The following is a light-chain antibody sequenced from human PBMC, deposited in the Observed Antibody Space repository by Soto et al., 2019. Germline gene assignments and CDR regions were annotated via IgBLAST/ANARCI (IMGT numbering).Light chain of an antibody. V-gene: IGLV1-40*01. CDR2: GNS. Sequence: QSVLTQPPSVSGAPGQRVTISCTGSSSNIGAGYDVHWYQQLPGTAPKLLIYGNSNRPSGVPDRFSGSKSGTSASLAITGLQAEDAADYYCQSYDSSLSGVFGGGTK. CDR3: QSYDSSLSGV. J-gene: IGLJ2*01. CDR1: SSNIGAGYD.